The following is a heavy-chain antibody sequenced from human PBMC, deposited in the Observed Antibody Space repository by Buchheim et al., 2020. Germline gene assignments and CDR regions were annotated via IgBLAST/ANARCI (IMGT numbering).Heavy chain of an antibody. D-gene: IGHD2/OR15-2a*01. CDR2: ISRSRRNI. CDR1: HLRFSNYG. J-gene: IGHJ6*03. CDR3: ARDRTNEYYYFYFYMDV. V-gene: IGHV3-21*01. Sequence: EELLVESGGGPVKTGGSLRLSCEGFHLRFSNYGMNWFRQAPGKGLEWVATISRSRRNIYYAESVKGRFTVSTADAKNSLYLQMNSLRVEDSGVYYCARDRTNEYYYFYFYMDVWGKGTT.